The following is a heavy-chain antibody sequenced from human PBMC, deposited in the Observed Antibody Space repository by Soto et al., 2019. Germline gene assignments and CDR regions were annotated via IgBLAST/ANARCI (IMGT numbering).Heavy chain of an antibody. J-gene: IGHJ5*02. CDR1: GYTFSAYS. Sequence: QVQLVQSGAEVKKPGASVKVSCKASGYTFSAYSINWVRQAPGQGLEWMGWINPASGSTNYAQNFQGRVTMTRDTSITTVYMELRSLKSADTAVYYCAREGYHTISSGPGDWFDPWGQGTLVTVSS. CDR3: AREGYHTISSGPGDWFDP. CDR2: INPASGST. V-gene: IGHV1-2*02. D-gene: IGHD3-3*01.